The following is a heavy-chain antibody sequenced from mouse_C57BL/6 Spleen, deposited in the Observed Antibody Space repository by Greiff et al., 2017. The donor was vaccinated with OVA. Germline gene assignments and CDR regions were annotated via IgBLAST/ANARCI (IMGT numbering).Heavy chain of an antibody. J-gene: IGHJ2*01. CDR1: GYTFTGYW. CDR2: IDPNSGGT. V-gene: IGHV1-72*01. D-gene: IGHD1-1*01. Sequence: QVHVKQSGAELMKPGASVKLSCKATGYTFTGYWIEWVKQRPGHGLEWIGRIDPNSGGTKYNEKFKSKATLTVDKPSSTAYMQLSSLTSEDSAVYYCARDYYGSRYYFDYWGQGTTLTVSS. CDR3: ARDYYGSRYYFDY.